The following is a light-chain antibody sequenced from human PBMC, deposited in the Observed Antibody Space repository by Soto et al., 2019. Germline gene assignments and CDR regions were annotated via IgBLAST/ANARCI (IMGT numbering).Light chain of an antibody. Sequence: EIVLTQSPGTLSLSPGERATLSCRASQSVSVNSLAWYQQKGGQAPRLLIYAASTRATGVPDRSSGSGSGTDFTLTISRLEPEDFAVYYCQQYGSSPPITFGQGTRLEIK. V-gene: IGKV3-20*01. J-gene: IGKJ5*01. CDR2: AAS. CDR3: QQYGSSPPIT. CDR1: QSVSVNS.